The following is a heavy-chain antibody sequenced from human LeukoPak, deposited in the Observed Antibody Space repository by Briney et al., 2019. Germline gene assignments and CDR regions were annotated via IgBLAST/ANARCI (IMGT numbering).Heavy chain of an antibody. D-gene: IGHD3-10*01. CDR1: GGSIRNYY. Sequence: PSETLSLTCTVSGGSIRNYYWSWIRQPPGKGLEWIGYIHDSGSTNFNSALKSRVTMSVDASNNQFSLKLSSVTAADTAVYYCARGMLRGIPFDYWGQGTLVTVSS. J-gene: IGHJ4*02. V-gene: IGHV4-59*01. CDR2: IHDSGST. CDR3: ARGMLRGIPFDY.